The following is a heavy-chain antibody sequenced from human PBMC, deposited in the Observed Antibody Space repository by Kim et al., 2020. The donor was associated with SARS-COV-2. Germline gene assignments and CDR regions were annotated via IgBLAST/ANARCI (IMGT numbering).Heavy chain of an antibody. CDR1: GGSISSSSYY. J-gene: IGHJ4*02. D-gene: IGHD6-19*01. CDR3: AVQWLGHFDY. Sequence: SETLSLTCTVSGGSISSSSYYWGWIRQPPGKGLEWIGSIYYSGSTYYNPSLKSRVTISVDTSKNQFSLKLSSVTAADTAVYYCAVQWLGHFDYWGQGTLVTDSS. V-gene: IGHV4-39*01. CDR2: IYYSGST.